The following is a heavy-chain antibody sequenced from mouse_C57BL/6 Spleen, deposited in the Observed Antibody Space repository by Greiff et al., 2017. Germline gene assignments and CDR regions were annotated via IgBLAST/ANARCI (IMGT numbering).Heavy chain of an antibody. D-gene: IGHD2-4*01. V-gene: IGHV2-6-1*01. CDR1: GFSLTSYG. J-gene: IGHJ4*01. CDR2: IWSDGST. Sequence: VMLVESGPGLVAPSQCLSITCTVSGFSLTSYGVHWVRQPPGKGLEWLVVIWSDGSTTYNSALKSRLSTSKDNSKSQVFLKMNSLQTDDTAIYYWARQEVYDYDLYAMDYWGQGTSVTVSS. CDR3: ARQEVYDYDLYAMDY.